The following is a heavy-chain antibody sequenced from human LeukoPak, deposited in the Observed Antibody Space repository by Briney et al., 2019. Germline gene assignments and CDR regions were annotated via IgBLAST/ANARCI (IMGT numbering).Heavy chain of an antibody. Sequence: SVKVSCKASGGTFSSYAISWVRQAPGQGLEWMGGIIPIFGTANYAQKFQGRVTITADESTSTAYMELSSLRSEDTAVYYCARVGEAPDIGGYYFDYRGQGTLVTVSS. V-gene: IGHV1-69*13. D-gene: IGHD2-15*01. CDR2: IIPIFGTA. CDR1: GGTFSSYA. J-gene: IGHJ4*02. CDR3: ARVGEAPDIGGYYFDY.